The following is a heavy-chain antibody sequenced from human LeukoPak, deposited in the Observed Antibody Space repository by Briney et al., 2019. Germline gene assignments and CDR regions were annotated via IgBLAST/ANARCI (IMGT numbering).Heavy chain of an antibody. CDR1: GGSISCGRYY. J-gene: IGHJ3*02. Sequence: SQTLSLTCTVSGGSISCGRYYWSWIRQPAGKGLEGIVRIYTRGSTNYNPSLKSRVTISVDTSKNPFSLKLSSVTAADTAVYYWARDTYVWGSYRSRKDAFDIWGQGTMVTVSS. CDR2: IYTRGST. D-gene: IGHD3-16*02. V-gene: IGHV4-61*02. CDR3: ARDTYVWGSYRSRKDAFDI.